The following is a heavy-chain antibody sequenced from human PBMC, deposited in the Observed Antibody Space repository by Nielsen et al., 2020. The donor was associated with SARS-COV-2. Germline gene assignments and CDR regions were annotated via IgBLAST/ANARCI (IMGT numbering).Heavy chain of an antibody. CDR1: GFTFSSYG. CDR2: IWYDGSNK. J-gene: IGHJ4*02. CDR3: ARVRGYGDF. V-gene: IGHV3-33*01. D-gene: IGHD5-12*01. Sequence: GESLKISCAASGFTFSSYGMHWVRQAPGKGLEWVAVIWYDGSNKYYADSVKGRFTISRDNSKNTLYLQMNSLRAEDTAVYYCARVRGYGDFWGQGTLVTVSS.